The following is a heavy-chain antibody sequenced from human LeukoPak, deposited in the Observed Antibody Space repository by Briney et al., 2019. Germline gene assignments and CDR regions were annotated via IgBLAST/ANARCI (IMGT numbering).Heavy chain of an antibody. CDR3: ARGGVYSSGSYYLYYFDY. CDR1: GFTFSSCG. CDR2: ISYDGSSK. J-gene: IGHJ4*02. D-gene: IGHD6-19*01. Sequence: GGSLRLFCAASGFTFSSCGMQWVRQAPGKGLEWVAIISYDGSSKYYADSVKGRFTISRDDSKNTLYLQMNSLRAEDTAVYYCARGGVYSSGSYYLYYFDYWGQGTLVTVSS. V-gene: IGHV3-30*03.